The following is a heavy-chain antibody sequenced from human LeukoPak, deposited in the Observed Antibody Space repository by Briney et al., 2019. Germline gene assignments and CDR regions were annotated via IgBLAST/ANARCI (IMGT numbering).Heavy chain of an antibody. J-gene: IGHJ3*02. D-gene: IGHD3-22*01. Sequence: GGSLRLSCAASGFTFSSYDMHWVRQATGKGLEWVSAIGTAGDTYYPGSVKGRFTISRENAKNSLYLQMNSLRAGDTAVYYCAGQSDSSGSDAFDIWGQGTMVTVSS. V-gene: IGHV3-13*01. CDR2: IGTAGDT. CDR3: AGQSDSSGSDAFDI. CDR1: GFTFSSYD.